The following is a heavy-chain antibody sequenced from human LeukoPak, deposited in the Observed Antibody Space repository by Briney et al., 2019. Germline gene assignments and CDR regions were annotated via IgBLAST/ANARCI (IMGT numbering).Heavy chain of an antibody. CDR1: GGTFSSYA. V-gene: IGHV1-69*01. Sequence: SVKVSCKASGGTFSSYAISWVRQAPGQGLEWMGGIIPIFGTANYAQKLQGRVTITADESTSTAYMELSSLRSEDTAVYYCARDRGTATPSWYYYGMDVWGQGTTVTVSS. CDR3: ARDRGTATPSWYYYGMDV. CDR2: IIPIFGTA. D-gene: IGHD4-17*01. J-gene: IGHJ6*02.